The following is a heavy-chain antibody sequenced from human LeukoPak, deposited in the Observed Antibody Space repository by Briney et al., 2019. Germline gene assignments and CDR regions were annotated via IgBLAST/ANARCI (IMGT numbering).Heavy chain of an antibody. CDR2: VSGSGGST. J-gene: IGHJ3*02. Sequence: PGGSLRLSCAASGFTFSNYAMSWVRQAPGKGLEWVSSVSGSGGSTYYADSVKGRFTISRDNSKKTLYVQMNSLRVEDTAVYYCAKGRSGYYYRDHDAFDIWGQGTMVTVSS. CDR3: AKGRSGYYYRDHDAFDI. D-gene: IGHD3-22*01. CDR1: GFTFSNYA. V-gene: IGHV3-23*01.